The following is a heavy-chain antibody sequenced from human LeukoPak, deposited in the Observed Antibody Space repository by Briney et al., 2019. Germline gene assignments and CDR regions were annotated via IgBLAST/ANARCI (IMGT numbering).Heavy chain of an antibody. CDR3: ARGYCSSTSCYFDY. D-gene: IGHD2-2*01. CDR2: INWNGGST. CDR1: GFTFSDYY. V-gene: IGHV3-20*04. Sequence: PGGSLRLSCAASGFTFSDYYMSWVRQAPGKGLEWVSGINWNGGSTGYADSVKGRFTISRDNAKNSLYLQMNSLRAEDTALYYCARGYCSSTSCYFDYWGQGTLVTVSS. J-gene: IGHJ4*02.